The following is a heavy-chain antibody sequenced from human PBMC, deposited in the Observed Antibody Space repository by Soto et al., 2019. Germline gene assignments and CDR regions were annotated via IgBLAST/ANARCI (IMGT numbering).Heavy chain of an antibody. CDR3: ARGPSEGRVGKWFES. D-gene: IGHD2-2*01. V-gene: IGHV3-21*01. CDR2: ISSSTSYV. J-gene: IGHJ5*01. Sequence: GGSLRLSCAASGFTFSRYGMNWVRQAPGKGLEWVSSISSSTSYVYYADSVQGRFSVSRDNAKKILYLEMYALRTEDTAVYYCARGPSEGRVGKWFESWGYGTLVTVSS. CDR1: GFTFSRYG.